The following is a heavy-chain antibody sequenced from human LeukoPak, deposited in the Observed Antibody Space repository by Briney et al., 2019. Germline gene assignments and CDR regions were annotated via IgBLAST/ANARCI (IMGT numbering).Heavy chain of an antibody. CDR3: ARESPMSSGWNNWFDP. V-gene: IGHV1-46*01. Sequence: ASVNVSFTASGYTFTSYYMHWVRQAPGQGLEWMGIINPSGGSTSYAQKFQGRVTMTRDTSTSTVYMELSSLRSEDTAVYYCARESPMSSGWNNWFDPWGQGTLVTVSS. CDR1: GYTFTSYY. J-gene: IGHJ5*02. D-gene: IGHD6-19*01. CDR2: INPSGGST.